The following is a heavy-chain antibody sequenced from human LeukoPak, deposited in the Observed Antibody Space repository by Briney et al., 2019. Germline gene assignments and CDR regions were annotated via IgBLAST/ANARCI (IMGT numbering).Heavy chain of an antibody. J-gene: IGHJ4*02. V-gene: IGHV4-34*01. D-gene: IGHD3-10*01. CDR2: IYHSGST. Sequence: SETLSLTCAVYGGSFSGYYWSWIRQPPGKGLEWIGEIYHSGSTNYNPSLKSRVTISVDKSKNQFSLKLSSVTAADTAVFYCARDLGVRDYYGSGSYYSLLDYWGRGTLVTVSS. CDR3: ARDLGVRDYYGSGSYYSLLDY. CDR1: GGSFSGYY.